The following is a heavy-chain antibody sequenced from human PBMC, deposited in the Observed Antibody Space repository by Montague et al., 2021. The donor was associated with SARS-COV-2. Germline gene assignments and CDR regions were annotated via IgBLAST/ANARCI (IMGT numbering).Heavy chain of an antibody. CDR3: ARSLYDILTGYYLPFGS. J-gene: IGHJ4*02. V-gene: IGHV2-70*20. CDR2: LDRDDNK. CDR1: GFSLSTSGMC. D-gene: IGHD3-9*01. Sequence: PALVKPTQTLTLPCTFSGFSLSTSGMCVSWVRQPPGKALEWLALLDRDDNKFYSTSLKTRLTISKDTSKNQVVLTMTNVDPVDTATYYCARSLYDILTGYYLPFGSWGQGTLVSVSS.